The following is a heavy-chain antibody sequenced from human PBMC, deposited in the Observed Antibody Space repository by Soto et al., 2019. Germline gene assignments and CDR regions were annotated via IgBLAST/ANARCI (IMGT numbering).Heavy chain of an antibody. J-gene: IGHJ6*02. CDR3: ARADYGDYGYYYYGMDV. V-gene: IGHV1-69*12. CDR1: GGTFSSYA. Sequence: QVQLVQSGAEVKKPGSSVKVSCKASGGTFSSYAISWVRQAPGQVLEWMGGIIPIFGTANYAQKFQGRVTITADESTSTAYMELSSLRSEDTAVYYCARADYGDYGYYYYGMDVWGQGTTVTVSS. D-gene: IGHD4-17*01. CDR2: IIPIFGTA.